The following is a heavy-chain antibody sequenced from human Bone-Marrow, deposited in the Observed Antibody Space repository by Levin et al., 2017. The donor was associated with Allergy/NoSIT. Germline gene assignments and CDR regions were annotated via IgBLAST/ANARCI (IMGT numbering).Heavy chain of an antibody. CDR1: GFTFSSYT. CDR2: ISSSSTYN. J-gene: IGHJ5*02. Sequence: GGSLRLSCTASGFTFSSYTMHWVRQAPGKGLEWVSSISSSSTYNYYADSLKGRFTISRDNAKGSLYLQMSSLRVDDTAVYYCARAVAGTFRFDPWGQGTLVTVSS. CDR3: ARAVAGTFRFDP. D-gene: IGHD6-19*01. V-gene: IGHV3-21*01.